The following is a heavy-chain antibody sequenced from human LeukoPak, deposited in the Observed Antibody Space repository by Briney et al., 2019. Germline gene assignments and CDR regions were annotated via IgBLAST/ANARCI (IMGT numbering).Heavy chain of an antibody. CDR1: GFTFSSYS. J-gene: IGHJ4*02. CDR3: ARSNYDSSGYYSHLGY. V-gene: IGHV3-48*02. CDR2: ISSSSSTI. D-gene: IGHD3-22*01. Sequence: GGSLRLSCAASGFTFSSYSLNWIRQVPEKGLEWVSYISSSSSTIHYADSVKGRFTISRDTAKNSLYLQMNSLRDEDTAVYYCARSNYDSSGYYSHLGYWGQGTLVTVSS.